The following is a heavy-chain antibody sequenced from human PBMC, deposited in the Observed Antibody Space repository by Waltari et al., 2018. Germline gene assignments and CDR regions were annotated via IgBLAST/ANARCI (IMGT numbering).Heavy chain of an antibody. Sequence: QVQLQQSGPGLVTPSGTLSLTCAVSAGYITSSNWWCSALQPPGKGLECIGEIYHSGSTNYNPSLKSRVTISVDKSKNQFSLKLSSVTAADTAVYYCARAPLGITDFDYWGQGTLVTVSA. CDR2: IYHSGST. CDR3: ARAPLGITDFDY. D-gene: IGHD3-16*01. J-gene: IGHJ4*02. CDR1: AGYITSSNW. V-gene: IGHV4-4*02.